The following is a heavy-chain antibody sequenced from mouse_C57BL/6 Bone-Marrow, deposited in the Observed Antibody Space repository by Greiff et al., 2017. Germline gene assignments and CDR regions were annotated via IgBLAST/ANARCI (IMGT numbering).Heavy chain of an antibody. CDR2: INPNNGGT. CDR1: GYTFTDYY. D-gene: IGHD2-5*01. V-gene: IGHV1-26*01. Sequence: VQLQQSGPELVKPGASVKISCKASGYTFTDYYMNWVKQSHGKSLEWIGDINPNNGGTSYNQKFKGKATLTVDKSSSTAYMELRSLTSEDSAVYYCARRSIVTTQPDYWGQGTTLTVSS. J-gene: IGHJ2*01. CDR3: ARRSIVTTQPDY.